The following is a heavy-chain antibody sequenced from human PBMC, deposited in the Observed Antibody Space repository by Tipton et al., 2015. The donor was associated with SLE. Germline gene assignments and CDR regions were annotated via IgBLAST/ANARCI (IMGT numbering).Heavy chain of an antibody. CDR3: ARHPFYYYYMDV. J-gene: IGHJ6*03. V-gene: IGHV3-48*03. CDR2: ISTSGTTR. Sequence: SLRLSCDASGFIFSSYEMHWVRQAPGKGLEWISYISTSGTTRYYADSVRGRFTIPRDNAKNSLYLQMNSLGVEDTAVYYCARHPFYYYYMDVWGRGTSVTVSS. CDR1: GFIFSSYE.